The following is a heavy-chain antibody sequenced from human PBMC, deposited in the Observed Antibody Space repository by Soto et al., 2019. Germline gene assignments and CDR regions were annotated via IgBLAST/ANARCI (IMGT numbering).Heavy chain of an antibody. J-gene: IGHJ5*02. CDR2: IYYSGST. CDR3: ARRGYSIDP. D-gene: IGHD5-18*01. Sequence: PSETLSLTCTVSGGSISSSSYYWGWIRQPPGKGLEWIGSIYYSGSTYYNPSLKSRVTISVDTSKNQFSLKLSSVTAADTAVYYCARRGYSIDPWGQGTLVTVSS. V-gene: IGHV4-39*01. CDR1: GGSISSSSYY.